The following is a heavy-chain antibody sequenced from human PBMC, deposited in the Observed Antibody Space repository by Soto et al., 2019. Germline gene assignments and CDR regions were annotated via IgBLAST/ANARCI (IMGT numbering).Heavy chain of an antibody. CDR1: GFTFSSYS. CDR3: AARGYSSGYSPNY. J-gene: IGHJ4*02. D-gene: IGHD3-22*01. CDR2: ISSSSSYI. Sequence: GGSLRLSCAASGFTFSSYSMNWVRQAPGKGLEWVSSISSSSSYIYYAESVKGRFTISRDNAKNSLFLQMNSLRAEDTVVFYCAARGYSSGYSPNYWGQGTLVTVSS. V-gene: IGHV3-21*01.